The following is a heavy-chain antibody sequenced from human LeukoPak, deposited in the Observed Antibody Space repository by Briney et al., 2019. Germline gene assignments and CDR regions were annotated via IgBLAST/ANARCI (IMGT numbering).Heavy chain of an antibody. J-gene: IGHJ4*02. CDR3: ARDTVAGGDYFDY. Sequence: GGSLRLSCAASGFIFTTYGMHWVRQAPGKGLEWVAGISYDGSNKFYADSVKGRFTISRDNSKNTLYLQMNSLRAEDTAVYYCARDTVAGGDYFDYWGQGTLVTVSS. CDR1: GFIFTTYG. D-gene: IGHD6-19*01. V-gene: IGHV3-30*03. CDR2: ISYDGSNK.